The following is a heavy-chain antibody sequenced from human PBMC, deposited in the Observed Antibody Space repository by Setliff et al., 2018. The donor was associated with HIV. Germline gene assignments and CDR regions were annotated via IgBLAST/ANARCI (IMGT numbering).Heavy chain of an antibody. CDR1: GGSISSNSYY. J-gene: IGHJ4*02. V-gene: IGHV4-61*09. Sequence: SETLSLTCTVSGGSISSNSYYWSWIRQPAGKGPEWIGHIYTNGRTNSNPPLKSRVTISVEPSKNQFSLKLSSVTATDTAVYYCARGSLYISSSCFDYWGQGTLVTVSS. CDR2: IYTNGRT. CDR3: ARGSLYISSSCFDY. D-gene: IGHD6-13*01.